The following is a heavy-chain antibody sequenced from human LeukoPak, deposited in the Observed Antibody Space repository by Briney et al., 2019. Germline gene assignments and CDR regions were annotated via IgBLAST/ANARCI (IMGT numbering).Heavy chain of an antibody. Sequence: PSETLSLTCTVSGGSISSSSYYWGWIRQPPGKGREWFGRIYYSGSTYYNPSLKSRVTISVDTSKNQFSLKLSSVTAADTAVYYCARAQDIVVVPAANLFDYWGQGTLVTVSS. J-gene: IGHJ4*02. CDR1: GGSISSSSYY. CDR2: IYYSGST. V-gene: IGHV4-39*01. CDR3: ARAQDIVVVPAANLFDY. D-gene: IGHD2-2*01.